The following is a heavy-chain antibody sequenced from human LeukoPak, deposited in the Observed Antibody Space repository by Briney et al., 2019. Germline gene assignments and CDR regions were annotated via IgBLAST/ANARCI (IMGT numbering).Heavy chain of an antibody. J-gene: IGHJ4*02. Sequence: GGSLRLSCAASGFTFSSYWMHWVRQAPGKGLVWVSRINSDGSSTSYADSVKGRFTISRDNSKNTLYLQMNSLRAEDTAVYYCAKDYHIVRRGFDYWGQGTLVTVSS. CDR1: GFTFSSYW. D-gene: IGHD3-16*02. CDR3: AKDYHIVRRGFDY. CDR2: INSDGSST. V-gene: IGHV3-74*01.